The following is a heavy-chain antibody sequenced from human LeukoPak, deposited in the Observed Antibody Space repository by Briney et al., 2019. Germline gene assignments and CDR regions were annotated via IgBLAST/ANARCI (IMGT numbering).Heavy chain of an antibody. CDR1: GGSISSGGYY. CDR3: ARDTPVPSSTVPRPPSHAFDI. Sequence: PSETLSLTCTVSGGSISSGGYYWSWIRQHPGKGLEWIGYIYYSGSTYYNPSLKSRVTISVDTSKNQFSLKLSSVTAADTAVYYCARDTPVPSSTVPRPPSHAFDIWGQGTMVTVSS. V-gene: IGHV4-31*03. J-gene: IGHJ3*02. CDR2: IYYSGST. D-gene: IGHD4-17*01.